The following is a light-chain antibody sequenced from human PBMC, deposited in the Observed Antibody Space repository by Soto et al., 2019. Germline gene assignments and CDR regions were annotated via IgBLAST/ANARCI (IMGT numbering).Light chain of an antibody. J-gene: IGKJ1*01. CDR2: GAS. CDR1: QSVSSSY. CDR3: QQYGSSPLAWT. Sequence: EIVLTQSPGTLSLSPGERATLSCRASQSVSSSYLAWYQQKPGQAPRLLIYGASSRATGIPDRFSGSGSGTDFTLTISRLEPEDFAVYYCQQYGSSPLAWTFGQGTKVEIK. V-gene: IGKV3-20*01.